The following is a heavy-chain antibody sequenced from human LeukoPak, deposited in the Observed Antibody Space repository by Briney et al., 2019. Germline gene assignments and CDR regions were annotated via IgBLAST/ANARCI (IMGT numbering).Heavy chain of an antibody. Sequence: GASVKVSCKASGYTFTSYDINWVRQATGQGLEWMGWINPNSGGTNYAQKFQGRVTMTRDTSISTAYMELSRLRSDDTAVYYCARGAQVHCSSTSCYGTGGDYWGQGTLVTVSS. CDR3: ARGAQVHCSSTSCYGTGGDY. J-gene: IGHJ4*02. D-gene: IGHD2-2*01. V-gene: IGHV1-2*02. CDR1: GYTFTSYD. CDR2: INPNSGGT.